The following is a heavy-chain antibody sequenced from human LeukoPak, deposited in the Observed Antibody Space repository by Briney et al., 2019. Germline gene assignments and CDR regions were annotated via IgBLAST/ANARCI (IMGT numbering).Heavy chain of an antibody. Sequence: SVKVSCKASGYTFTSYDINWVRQATGQGLEWMGWMNPNSGNTGYAQKFQGRVTITRNTSISTAYMELSSLRSDDTAVYYCARGGILTGYYIFDYWGQGTLVTVSS. CDR2: MNPNSGNT. J-gene: IGHJ4*02. D-gene: IGHD3-9*01. CDR3: ARGGILTGYYIFDY. V-gene: IGHV1-8*03. CDR1: GYTFTSYD.